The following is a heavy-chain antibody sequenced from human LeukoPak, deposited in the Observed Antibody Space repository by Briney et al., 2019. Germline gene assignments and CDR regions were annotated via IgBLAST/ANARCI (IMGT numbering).Heavy chain of an antibody. Sequence: GGSLRLSRAASGSTLSSNPMTWVRQAPGKGLEWVSTISDSGVTTSYADSVKGRFTISRDNSKTTVYLQMNSLRAEDTAVYYCAKVLGGVTVPFEAWGHGTLVTVSS. CDR1: GSTLSSNP. D-gene: IGHD3-16*01. CDR3: AKVLGGVTVPFEA. V-gene: IGHV3-23*01. J-gene: IGHJ5*01. CDR2: ISDSGVTT.